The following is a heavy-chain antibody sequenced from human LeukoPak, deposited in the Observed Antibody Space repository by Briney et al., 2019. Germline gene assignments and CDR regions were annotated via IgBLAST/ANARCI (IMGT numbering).Heavy chain of an antibody. D-gene: IGHD6-13*01. Sequence: AGGSLRLSCAASGFTFSSYAMSWVRQAPGKGLEWVSAISGSGGSTYYADSVKGRFTISRDNAKNSLYLQMNSLRAEDTALYYCAKDLEQQLVQWGYFDYWGQGTLVTVSS. J-gene: IGHJ4*02. CDR2: ISGSGGST. CDR1: GFTFSSYA. CDR3: AKDLEQQLVQWGYFDY. V-gene: IGHV3-23*01.